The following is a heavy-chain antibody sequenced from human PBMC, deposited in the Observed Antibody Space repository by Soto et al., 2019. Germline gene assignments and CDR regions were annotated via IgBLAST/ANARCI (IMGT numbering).Heavy chain of an antibody. Sequence: EVQLVESGGGLVQPGRSLRLSCAASGFTFDDYAMHWVRQAPGKGLEWVSGISWNSGSIGYADSEKGRFTISRDNAKNSLYLQMNSLRAEDTALYYCAKDMGPPLEPLGWAMDVWGKGTTVTVSS. CDR2: ISWNSGSI. CDR1: GFTFDDYA. CDR3: AKDMGPPLEPLGWAMDV. D-gene: IGHD1-1*01. V-gene: IGHV3-9*01. J-gene: IGHJ6*03.